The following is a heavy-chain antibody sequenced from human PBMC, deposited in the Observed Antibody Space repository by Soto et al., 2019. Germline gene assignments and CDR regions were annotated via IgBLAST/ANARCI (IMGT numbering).Heavy chain of an antibody. CDR1: GGSISSCSYY. CDR2: IYYSGST. V-gene: IGHV4-39*01. D-gene: IGHD4-17*01. J-gene: IGHJ4*02. CDR3: ARSMTTVVTLDY. Sequence: SETLSLTCTVSGGSISSCSYYWGWVRQPPGKGLEWIGSIYYSGSTYYNPSLKSRVTISVDTSKNQFSLKLSSVTAADTAVYYCARSMTTVVTLDYWGQGTLVTVSS.